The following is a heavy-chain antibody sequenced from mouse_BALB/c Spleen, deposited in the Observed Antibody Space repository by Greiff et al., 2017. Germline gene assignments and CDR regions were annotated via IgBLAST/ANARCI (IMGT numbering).Heavy chain of an antibody. CDR1: GFTFSSYT. CDR3: AREGKFITTATGFDY. V-gene: IGHV5-12-2*01. CDR2: ISNGGGST. Sequence: EVQLVESGGGLVQPGGSLKLSCAASGFTFSSYTMSWVRQTPEKRLEWVAYISNGGGSTYYPDTVKGRFTISRDNAKNTLYLQMSSLKSEDTAMYYCAREGKFITTATGFDYWGQGTTLTVSS. D-gene: IGHD1-2*01. J-gene: IGHJ2*01.